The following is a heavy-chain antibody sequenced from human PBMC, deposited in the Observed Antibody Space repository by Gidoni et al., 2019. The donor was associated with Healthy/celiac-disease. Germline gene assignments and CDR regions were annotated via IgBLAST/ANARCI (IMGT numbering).Heavy chain of an antibody. CDR3: ARLLYDSIAVAGSALENWFDP. CDR2: IYYSGST. V-gene: IGHV4-39*01. CDR1: GGSISSSSYY. D-gene: IGHD6-19*01. J-gene: IGHJ5*02. Sequence: QLQLQESGPGLVKPSATLSLTCTVPGGSISSSSYYWGWVRQPPGKGLEGLGSIYYSGSTYYNPSLKSRVTISVDTSKNQFSLKLSSVTAADTAVYYCARLLYDSIAVAGSALENWFDPWGQGTLVTVSS.